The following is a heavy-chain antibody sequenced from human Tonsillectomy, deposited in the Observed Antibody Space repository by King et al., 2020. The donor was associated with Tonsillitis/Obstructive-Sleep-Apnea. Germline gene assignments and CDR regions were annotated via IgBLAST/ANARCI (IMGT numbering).Heavy chain of an antibody. V-gene: IGHV2-5*02. J-gene: IGHJ4*02. D-gene: IGHD3-10*01. CDR1: GFSLSTSGVG. CDR2: IYWDDDK. CDR3: AHSDNNMLRGVHLYYFDY. Sequence: ITLKESGPTLVKPPQTLTLTCTFSGFSLSTSGVGVGWIRQPPGKALEWLALIYWDDDKRYSPSLKSRLTITKDTSKNQVVLTMTNMNPVDTATYYCAHSDNNMLRGVHLYYFDYWGQGTLVTVSS.